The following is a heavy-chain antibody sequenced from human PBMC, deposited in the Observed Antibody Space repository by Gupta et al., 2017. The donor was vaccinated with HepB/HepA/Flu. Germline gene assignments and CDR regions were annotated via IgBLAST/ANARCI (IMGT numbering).Heavy chain of an antibody. CDR1: GGSISSYY. CDR3: ARLAHYGPHVYGFGEPYWFDP. J-gene: IGHJ5*02. V-gene: IGHV4-59*08. Sequence: QVQLQESGPGLVKPSETLSLTCTVSGGSISSYYWSWIRQPPGQGLEWIGYIYYSGSTNYNPSLKRRVTISVDTSKNQFSLKLSSVTAADTAVYYCARLAHYGPHVYGFGEPYWFDPWGQGTLVTVSS. CDR2: IYYSGST. D-gene: IGHD3-10*01.